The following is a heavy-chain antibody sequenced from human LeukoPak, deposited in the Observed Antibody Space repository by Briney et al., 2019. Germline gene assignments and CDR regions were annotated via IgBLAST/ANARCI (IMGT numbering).Heavy chain of an antibody. CDR3: ARDLKLAVTGTRGTAVDP. CDR2: IKHSGST. Sequence: SETLSLTCAVYGESFSGYYWSWIRQPPGKGLEWIGEIKHSGSTNYNPSLKSRVTISVDTSKNQFSLKLSSVTAADTAVYYCARDLKLAVTGTRGTAVDPWGQGTLVTVSS. V-gene: IGHV4-34*01. J-gene: IGHJ5*02. CDR1: GESFSGYY. D-gene: IGHD6-19*01.